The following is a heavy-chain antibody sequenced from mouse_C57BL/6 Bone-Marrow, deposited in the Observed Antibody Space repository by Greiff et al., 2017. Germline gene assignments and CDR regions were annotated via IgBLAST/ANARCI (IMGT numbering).Heavy chain of an antibody. CDR3: ARPTGVATPYWYFDV. D-gene: IGHD1-1*01. CDR1: GYTFTSYW. CDR2: IDPSDSYT. J-gene: IGHJ1*03. Sequence: VQLQQPGAELVRPGTSVKLSCKASGYTFTSYWMHWVKQRPGQGLEWIGVIDPSDSYTNYNQKFKGKATLTVDTSSSTADMQLSSRTSEDSAGYYCARPTGVATPYWYFDVWGTGTTVTVSS. V-gene: IGHV1-59*01.